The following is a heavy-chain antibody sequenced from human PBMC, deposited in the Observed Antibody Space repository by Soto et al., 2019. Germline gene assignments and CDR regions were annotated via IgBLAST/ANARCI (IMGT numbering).Heavy chain of an antibody. CDR3: ARDVNSALTFHYHGMDV. D-gene: IGHD2-15*01. J-gene: IGHJ6*02. Sequence: QEQLVQSGAEVKNPGASVKVSCKASGYAFTRYYVHWVRQAPGQGLEWMGIINPNTGSASYAQKFQDRVAVTRDTSTSPVYMELSSLYSDDTAVYYCARDVNSALTFHYHGMDVWGQGTTVTVSS. CDR2: INPNTGSA. CDR1: GYAFTRYY. V-gene: IGHV1-46*01.